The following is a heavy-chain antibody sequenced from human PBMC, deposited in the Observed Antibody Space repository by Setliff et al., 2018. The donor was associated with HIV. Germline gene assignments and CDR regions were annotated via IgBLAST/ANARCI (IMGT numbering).Heavy chain of an antibody. CDR1: GGTFSSYA. J-gene: IGHJ6*03. D-gene: IGHD2-8*01. Sequence: GASVKVSCKASGGTFSSYAISWVRQAPGQGLEWMGGINPNSGGTNYAQKFQGRVTMTRDTSISTAYMELSRLRSDDTAVYYCARDWGMVYASSHYYMDVWGKGTTVTVSS. CDR3: ARDWGMVYASSHYYMDV. V-gene: IGHV1-2*02. CDR2: INPNSGGT.